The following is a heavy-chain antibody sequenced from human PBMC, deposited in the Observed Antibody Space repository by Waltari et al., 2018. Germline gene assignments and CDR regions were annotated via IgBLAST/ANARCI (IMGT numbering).Heavy chain of an antibody. CDR1: GFRFDDFA. CDR2: IRWNSRSI. Sequence: EVRLVESGGGLVQPGKSLTLSCLVSGFRFDDFAMHWVRQPPGKGLQWVSGIRWNSRSIGYAEVLKGRFTVSRDNARNSLYLQMTSLTHEDTAVYYCAKDKRGGYKGNWFDPWGQGTLVIVSS. J-gene: IGHJ5*02. D-gene: IGHD6-25*01. CDR3: AKDKRGGYKGNWFDP. V-gene: IGHV3-9*01.